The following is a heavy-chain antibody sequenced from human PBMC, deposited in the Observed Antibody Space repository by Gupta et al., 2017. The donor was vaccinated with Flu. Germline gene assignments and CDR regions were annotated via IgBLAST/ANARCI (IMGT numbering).Heavy chain of an antibody. J-gene: IGHJ5*02. Sequence: QVQLVESGGGVVQPGRSLRLSCAASGFTFSSYAMHWARQAPGKGLEWVAVIWYDGSNEYYAASVKGRFTVPRDNSKKTLYLQMNSLRAEDTGVYYCARGADSYSYAQLSWFDPWGQGSLVTVSS. CDR2: IWYDGSNE. CDR3: ARGADSYSYAQLSWFDP. CDR1: GFTFSSYA. D-gene: IGHD2-2*01. V-gene: IGHV3-33*01.